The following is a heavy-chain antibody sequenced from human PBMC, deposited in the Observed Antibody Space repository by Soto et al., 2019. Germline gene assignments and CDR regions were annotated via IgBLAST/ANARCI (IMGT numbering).Heavy chain of an antibody. CDR3: ARDGVGNTHSSGSFYY. J-gene: IGHJ4*02. Sequence: RGSLRLSCAASAFTFAGYGMHWFGQAPGKGLEWVAVIRYDGSNTYYADSVKGRFTISRDNPKNMLYLQMNSLRADDTAIYYCARDGVGNTHSSGSFYYSGMAHLVTVAS. V-gene: IGHV3-33*01. D-gene: IGHD1-26*01. CDR1: AFTFAGYG. CDR2: IRYDGSNT.